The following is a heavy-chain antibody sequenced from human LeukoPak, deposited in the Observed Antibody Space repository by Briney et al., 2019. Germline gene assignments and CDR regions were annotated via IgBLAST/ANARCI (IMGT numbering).Heavy chain of an antibody. V-gene: IGHV5-10-1*01. Sequence: GESLKISCKGSGYSFTSYWISWVRQMPGKGLEWIGRIDPSDSYTNYSPSFQGHVTISADKSISTAYLQWSSLKASDTAMYYCAGAGIAVAGNAEYFQHWGQGTLVTVSS. J-gene: IGHJ1*01. CDR1: GYSFTSYW. D-gene: IGHD6-19*01. CDR3: AGAGIAVAGNAEYFQH. CDR2: IDPSDSYT.